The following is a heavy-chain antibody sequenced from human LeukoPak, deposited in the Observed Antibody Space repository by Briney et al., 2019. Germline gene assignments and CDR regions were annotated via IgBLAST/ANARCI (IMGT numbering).Heavy chain of an antibody. Sequence: ASVKVSCKASGYTFTGYYMHWVRQAPGQGLGWMGWMNPNSGDTGYAQKFQDRVTISRNTSISTAYMELSSLRSEDTAVYYCARAQPSAEGYYMDVWGKGTTVTVSS. J-gene: IGHJ6*03. CDR1: GYTFTGYY. CDR3: ARAQPSAEGYYMDV. V-gene: IGHV1-8*03. CDR2: MNPNSGDT.